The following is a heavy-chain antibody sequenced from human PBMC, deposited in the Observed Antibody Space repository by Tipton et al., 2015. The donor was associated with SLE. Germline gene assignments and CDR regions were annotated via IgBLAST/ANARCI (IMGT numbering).Heavy chain of an antibody. CDR2: IYSSGST. V-gene: IGHV4-31*03. CDR1: GGSISSGGYY. D-gene: IGHD6-6*01. Sequence: TLSLTCTVSGGSISSGGYYWSWIRQHPGKGLEWIGYIYSSGSTYYNPSLKSRVTISVDTSKNQFSLKLSSVTAADTAVYYCARDSSSWGFDYWGQGTLVTVSS. CDR3: ARDSSSWGFDY. J-gene: IGHJ4*02.